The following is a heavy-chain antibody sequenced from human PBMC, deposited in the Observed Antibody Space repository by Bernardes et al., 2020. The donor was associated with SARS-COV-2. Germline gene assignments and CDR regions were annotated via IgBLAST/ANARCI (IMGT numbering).Heavy chain of an antibody. CDR2: IVVGSGNT. Sequence: SVKVSCMASGFTFTSSAVQWVRQARGQRLEWIGWIVVGSGNTNYAQKFQERVTITRDMSTSTAYMELSSLRSEDTAVYYCAAATLHYDSSGYYSENWFDPWGQGTLVTVSS. CDR3: AAATLHYDSSGYYSENWFDP. J-gene: IGHJ5*02. V-gene: IGHV1-58*01. CDR1: GFTFTSSA. D-gene: IGHD3-22*01.